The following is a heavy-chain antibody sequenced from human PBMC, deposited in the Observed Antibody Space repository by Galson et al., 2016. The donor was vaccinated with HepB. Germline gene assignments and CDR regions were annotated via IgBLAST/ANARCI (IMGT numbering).Heavy chain of an antibody. V-gene: IGHV1-46*01. D-gene: IGHD4-17*01. CDR1: GYTFTTYY. Sequence: SVKVSCKASGYTFTTYYMHWVRQAPGQGLEWMGIINPRDDSTTYAQKFQGRVTMTGDTSTSTVYMEVSSLRSEETAVYYCARERDYGDYGAYCYYGMDVWGQGTTVTVSS. CDR3: ARERDYGDYGAYCYYGMDV. CDR2: INPRDDST. J-gene: IGHJ6*02.